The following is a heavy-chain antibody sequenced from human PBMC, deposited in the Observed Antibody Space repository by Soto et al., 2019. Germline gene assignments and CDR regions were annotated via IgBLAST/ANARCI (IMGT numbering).Heavy chain of an antibody. CDR3: AKDRRAGGNYGFYSDF. V-gene: IGHV3-23*01. Sequence: EVQLLESGGGLVQPGGSLTLSCAASGFTFSSYGMSWVRQAPGKGLEWVSFSSATGAGRYYADSVKGRFTISRDNSKNSLYLQLSSLRADDTAGYYCAKDRRAGGNYGFYSDFWGQGALVIVSS. CDR2: SSATGAGR. CDR1: GFTFSSYG. J-gene: IGHJ4*02. D-gene: IGHD1-7*01.